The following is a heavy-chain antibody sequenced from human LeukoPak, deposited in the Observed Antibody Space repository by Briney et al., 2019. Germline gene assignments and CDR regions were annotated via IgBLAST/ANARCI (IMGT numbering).Heavy chain of an antibody. CDR3: TTEDYGDYVPDY. CDR1: GFTFSKAW. CDR2: IKSKTDGGTT. D-gene: IGHD4-17*01. Sequence: GSLRLSGAASGFTFSKAWMSWVRQAPGKGQEWVGQIKSKTDGGTTDYAAPVKGRFTISRDDSKISLYLLMNSLKTEDTAVYYCTTEDYGDYVPDYWGQGTLVTVSS. J-gene: IGHJ4*02. V-gene: IGHV3-15*01.